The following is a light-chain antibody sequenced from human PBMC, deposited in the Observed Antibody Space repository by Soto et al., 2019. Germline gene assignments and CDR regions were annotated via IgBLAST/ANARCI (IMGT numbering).Light chain of an antibody. CDR1: QGFTTY. CDR3: QQYNSYPLT. CDR2: AAS. V-gene: IGKV1-16*01. Sequence: DIQMTQSPSSLSASVGDRVTITCRASQGFTTYLNWYQQKPGNAPKLLIYAASTLQSGVPSRFSGSGSGTEFTLTISSLQPDDFATYYCQQYNSYPLTFGQGTKVDIK. J-gene: IGKJ1*01.